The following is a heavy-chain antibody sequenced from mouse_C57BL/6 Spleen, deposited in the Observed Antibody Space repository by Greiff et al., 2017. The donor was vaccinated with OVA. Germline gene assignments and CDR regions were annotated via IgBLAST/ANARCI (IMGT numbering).Heavy chain of an antibody. J-gene: IGHJ4*01. CDR1: GYTFTSYW. V-gene: IGHV1-61*01. CDR3: ARADYYEDYAIYY. CDR2: IYPSDSET. Sequence: QVQLQQPGAELVRPGSSVKLSCKASGYTFTSYWMDWVKQRPGQGLEWIGYIYPSDSETHYNPTFKAKATLTVDKSSSTAYMELSSLTSDDSAVYYCARADYYEDYAIYYWGQGTSVTVSS. D-gene: IGHD1-1*01.